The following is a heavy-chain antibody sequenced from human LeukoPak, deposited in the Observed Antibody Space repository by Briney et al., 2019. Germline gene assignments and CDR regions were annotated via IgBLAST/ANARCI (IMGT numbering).Heavy chain of an antibody. D-gene: IGHD4-23*01. CDR3: ARFARPGKNSRGFDY. Sequence: GESLKISCKGSGYSFTSYWIGWVRQMPGKGLEWMGIIYPGDSGTRYSPSFQGQVTIPVDKSINTAYLQWSSLEASDTAMYYCARFARPGKNSRGFDYWGQGTLVTVSS. V-gene: IGHV5-51*01. J-gene: IGHJ4*02. CDR1: GYSFTSYW. CDR2: IYPGDSGT.